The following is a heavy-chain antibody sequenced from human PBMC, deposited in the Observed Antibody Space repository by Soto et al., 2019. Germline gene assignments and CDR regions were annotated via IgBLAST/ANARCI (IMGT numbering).Heavy chain of an antibody. CDR2: INYSGST. D-gene: IGHD3-22*01. V-gene: IGHV4-34*01. CDR1: GGSFSGYY. J-gene: IGHJ5*02. Sequence: PSETLSLTCAVYGGSFSGYYWSWIRQPPGKGLEWIGYINYSGSTNYNPSLKSRVTISVDTSKNQFSLKLSSVTAADTAVYYCARDQGWEAMIVVRPLGWFDPWGQGTLVTVSS. CDR3: ARDQGWEAMIVVRPLGWFDP.